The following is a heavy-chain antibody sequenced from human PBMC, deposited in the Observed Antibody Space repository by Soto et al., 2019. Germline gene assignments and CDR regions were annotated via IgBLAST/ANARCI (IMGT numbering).Heavy chain of an antibody. CDR2: ISWDGGNT. CDR3: AKDKDWAIDY. V-gene: IGHV3-43*01. Sequence: ESGGVVVQPGGSLRLSCAASGFTFDKYTMHWVRQAPGKGLEWVSLISWDGGNTYYADSVKGRFTISRDNSKNSLSLQMNSLRPEDTALYYCAKDKDWAIDYWGQGTLVTVSS. D-gene: IGHD3-9*01. CDR1: GFTFDKYT. J-gene: IGHJ4*02.